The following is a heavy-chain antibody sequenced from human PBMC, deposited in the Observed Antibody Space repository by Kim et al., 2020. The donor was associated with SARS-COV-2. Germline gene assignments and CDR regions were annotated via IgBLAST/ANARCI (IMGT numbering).Heavy chain of an antibody. Sequence: GGSLRLSCAASGFTFSSYAMSWVRQAPGKGLEWVSAISGSGGSTYYADSVKGRFTISRDNSKNTLYLQMNSLRAEDTAVYYCASGRVDGYNLGYWGQGTLVTVSS. J-gene: IGHJ4*02. V-gene: IGHV3-23*01. CDR1: GFTFSSYA. D-gene: IGHD5-12*01. CDR2: ISGSGGST. CDR3: ASGRVDGYNLGY.